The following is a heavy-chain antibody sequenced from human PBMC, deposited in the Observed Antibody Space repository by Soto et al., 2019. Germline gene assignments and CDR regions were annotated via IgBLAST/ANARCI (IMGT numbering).Heavy chain of an antibody. CDR2: IWYDGSNK. Sequence: GGSLRLSCAASGFTFSNYGMHWVRQAPGKGLEWVAVIWYDGSNKYYVDSVKGRFTISRDNSKNTLYLQMNSLRAEDTAVYYCARDLGISYSSPFDYWGQGTLVTVSS. J-gene: IGHJ4*02. CDR1: GFTFSNYG. V-gene: IGHV3-33*01. D-gene: IGHD3-10*01. CDR3: ARDLGISYSSPFDY.